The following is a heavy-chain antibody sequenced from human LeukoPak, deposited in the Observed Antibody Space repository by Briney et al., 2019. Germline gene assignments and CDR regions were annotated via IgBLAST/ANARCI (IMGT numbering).Heavy chain of an antibody. CDR2: IYTSGST. V-gene: IGHV4-4*07. Sequence: SETLSLTCTVSGGPISSYYWSWIRQPAGKGLEWIGRIYTSGSTNYNPSLKSRVTMSVDTSKNQFSLKLSSVTAADTAVYYCARDPPVRGTRVGWRDAFDIWGQGTMVTVSS. J-gene: IGHJ3*02. CDR1: GGPISSYY. D-gene: IGHD3-10*01. CDR3: ARDPPVRGTRVGWRDAFDI.